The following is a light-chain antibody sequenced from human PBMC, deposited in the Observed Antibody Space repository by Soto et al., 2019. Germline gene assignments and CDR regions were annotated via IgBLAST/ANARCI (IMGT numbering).Light chain of an antibody. CDR3: QQSYSTPPWT. CDR2: AAS. J-gene: IGKJ1*01. V-gene: IGKV1-39*01. Sequence: DVQITRSPSSLSSAVGDRVAIACRASRSVSIYLNWYQQKPGKAPNLLISAASSLQNGVPSRFRGSGSGTDFTLTISGLQPEDFATYYCQQSYSTPPWTFGQGTKV. CDR1: RSVSIY.